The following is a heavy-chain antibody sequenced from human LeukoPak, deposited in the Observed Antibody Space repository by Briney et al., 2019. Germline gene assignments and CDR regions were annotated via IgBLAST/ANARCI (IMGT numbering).Heavy chain of an antibody. V-gene: IGHV4-59*01. CDR2: IYYSGTT. D-gene: IGHD3-10*01. CDR1: GGSMDSFY. Sequence: SETLSLTCIVSGGSMDSFYWSWIRQSPGGGLEWIGYIYYSGTTNYNPSLRSRLTISVDAYKNQFSLKLSSATAADTAVYYCARLARLTLIRGVTGYHSLDVWGKGTKVTVSS. CDR3: ARLARLTLIRGVTGYHSLDV. J-gene: IGHJ6*04.